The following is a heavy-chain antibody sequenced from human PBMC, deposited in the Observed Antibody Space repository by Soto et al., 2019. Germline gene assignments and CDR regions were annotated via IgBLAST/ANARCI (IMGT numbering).Heavy chain of an antibody. V-gene: IGHV1-69*06. CDR2: IVVISNTA. D-gene: IGHD6-13*01. J-gene: IGHJ6*02. CDR1: GSTFNNFA. Sequence: QVVLLQSGAEVKEPGSSVRVSCKVSGSTFNNFAFSWVRQAPGHGPEWMGGIVVISNTADYSQRFRDRVTITADTSTNTLYMDLRSLTFEDTAVYYCARETPSAAAAYYYYGLDVWGQGTTVTVPS. CDR3: ARETPSAAAAYYYYGLDV.